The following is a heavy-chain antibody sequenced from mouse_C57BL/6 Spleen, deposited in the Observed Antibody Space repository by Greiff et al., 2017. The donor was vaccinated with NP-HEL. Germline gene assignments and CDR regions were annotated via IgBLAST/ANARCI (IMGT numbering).Heavy chain of an antibody. J-gene: IGHJ1*03. CDR3: AAYDYDGYFDV. D-gene: IGHD2-4*01. CDR1: GYAFTNYL. V-gene: IGHV1-54*01. CDR2: INPGSGGT. Sequence: QVQLKESGAELVRPGTSVKVSCKASGYAFTNYLIEWVKQRPGQGLEWIGVINPGSGGTNYNEKFKGKATLTADKSSSTAYMQLSSLTSEDSAVYFCAAYDYDGYFDVWGTRTTVTVSS.